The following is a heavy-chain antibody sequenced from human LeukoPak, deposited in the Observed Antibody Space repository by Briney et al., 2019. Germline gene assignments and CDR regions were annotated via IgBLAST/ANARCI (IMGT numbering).Heavy chain of an antibody. Sequence: GGSLRLSCAASGFTFSSYWMHWVRQAPGKGLVWVSRINSDGSSTSYADSVKGRFTISRDNAKNTLYLQMNSLGAEDTAVYYCAVFYGSGSYYNDAFDIWGQGTMVTVSS. CDR2: INSDGSST. V-gene: IGHV3-74*01. D-gene: IGHD3-10*01. CDR3: AVFYGSGSYYNDAFDI. CDR1: GFTFSSYW. J-gene: IGHJ3*02.